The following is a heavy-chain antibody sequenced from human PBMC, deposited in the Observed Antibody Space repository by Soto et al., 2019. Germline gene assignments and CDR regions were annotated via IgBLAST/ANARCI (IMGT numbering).Heavy chain of an antibody. CDR1: GYTFTSYD. Sequence: QVQLVQSGAEVKKPGASVKVSCKASGYTFTSYDINWVRQATGQGLEWMGWMNPNSGNTGYGQKFQGRVTMTSDTSISTAYLELSSLTSEDTAVYYCARAVPATQVDYWGQGTLVTVSS. J-gene: IGHJ4*02. CDR2: MNPNSGNT. CDR3: ARAVPATQVDY. V-gene: IGHV1-8*01. D-gene: IGHD6-19*01.